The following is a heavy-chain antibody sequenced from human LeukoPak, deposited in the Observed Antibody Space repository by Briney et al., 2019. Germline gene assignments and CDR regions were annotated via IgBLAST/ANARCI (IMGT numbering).Heavy chain of an antibody. CDR1: GGSISSYY. V-gene: IGHV4-59*01. Sequence: PSETLSLTCTVSGGSISSYYWSWIRQPPGKGLEWIGYIYYSGSTNYNPSLKSRVTISVDTSKNQFSLKLSSVTAADTAVYYCARDASGTLEYWGHGTLCTVSS. CDR3: ARDASGTLEY. J-gene: IGHJ4*01. D-gene: IGHD6-25*01. CDR2: IYYSGST.